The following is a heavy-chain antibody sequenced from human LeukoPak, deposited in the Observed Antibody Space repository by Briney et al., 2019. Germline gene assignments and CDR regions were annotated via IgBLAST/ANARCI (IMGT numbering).Heavy chain of an antibody. CDR3: ARDLNYYGMDV. Sequence: GGSLRLSCAASGFIFSSYGMHWVRQAPGKGLEWVAVIWYDGSNKYYADSVKGRFTISRDNSKNTLYLQMNSLRAEDTAVYYCARDLNYYGMDVWGQGTTVTVSS. CDR2: IWYDGSNK. V-gene: IGHV3-33*08. J-gene: IGHJ6*02. CDR1: GFIFSSYG.